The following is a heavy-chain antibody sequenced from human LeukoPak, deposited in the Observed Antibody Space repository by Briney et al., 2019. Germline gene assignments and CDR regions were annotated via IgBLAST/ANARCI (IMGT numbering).Heavy chain of an antibody. CDR2: IKQDGSEK. V-gene: IGHV3-7*01. J-gene: IGHJ4*02. CDR1: GGSINRTI. Sequence: QPSETLSLTCTVSGGSINRTIYYWGWIRQPPGKGLEWVANIKQDGSEKYYVDSVKGRFTISRDNAKNSLYLQMNSLRAEDTAVYYCARVSPNTVTTLQYFDYWGQGTLVTVSS. D-gene: IGHD4-17*01. CDR3: ARVSPNTVTTLQYFDY.